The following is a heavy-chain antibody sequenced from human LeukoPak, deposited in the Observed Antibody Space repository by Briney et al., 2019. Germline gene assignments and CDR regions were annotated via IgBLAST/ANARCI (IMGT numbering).Heavy chain of an antibody. J-gene: IGHJ4*02. CDR1: GFTFSSYW. Sequence: PGGSLRLSCAASGFTFSSYWMSWVRQAPGKGLEWVGFIRSKAYGGTTEYAASVKGRFTISRDDSKSIAYLQMNSLKSEDTAVYYCTRDQDTYYGSGRRYCFDYWGQGTLVTVSS. V-gene: IGHV3-49*04. CDR3: TRDQDTYYGSGRRYCFDY. D-gene: IGHD3-10*01. CDR2: IRSKAYGGTT.